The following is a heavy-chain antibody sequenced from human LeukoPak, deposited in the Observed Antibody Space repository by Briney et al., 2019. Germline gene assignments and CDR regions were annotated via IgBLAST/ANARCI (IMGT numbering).Heavy chain of an antibody. D-gene: IGHD3-22*01. CDR3: ARETYDSSGYYSPYFDY. CDR2: IIPIFGTA. V-gene: IGHV1-69*05. Sequence: ASVKVSCKASGGTFSSYAISWVRQAPGQGLEWMGGIIPIFGTANYAQKLQGRVTMTTDTSTSTAYMELRSLRSDDTAVYYCARETYDSSGYYSPYFDYWGQGTLVTVSS. J-gene: IGHJ4*02. CDR1: GGTFSSYA.